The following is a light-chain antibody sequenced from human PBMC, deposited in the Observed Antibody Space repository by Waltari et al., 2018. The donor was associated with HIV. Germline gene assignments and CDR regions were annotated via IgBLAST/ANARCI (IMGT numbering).Light chain of an antibody. J-gene: IGLJ3*02. CDR3: CSYGGDDTLV. Sequence: QSALTQPASVSGSLGQSITISCTGASPPVGSYSLFSWYQNRPGQAPTLIIYDDSKRPLGISSRFSGSKSGNTASLTISGLQSEDEADYYCCSYGGDDTLVFGGGTKVTAL. CDR2: DDS. CDR1: SPPVGSYSL. V-gene: IGLV2-23*01.